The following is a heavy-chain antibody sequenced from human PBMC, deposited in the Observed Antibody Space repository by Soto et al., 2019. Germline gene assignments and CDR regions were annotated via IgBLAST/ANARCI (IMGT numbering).Heavy chain of an antibody. J-gene: IGHJ3*02. CDR3: ARGVYYYDSSGYYLDAFDI. CDR1: GGSISSGGYY. CDR2: IYYSGST. V-gene: IGHV4-31*03. D-gene: IGHD3-22*01. Sequence: PSETLSLTCTVSGGSISSGGYYWSWIRQHPGKGLEWIGYIYYSGSTYYNPSLKSRVTISVDTSKNQFSLKLSPVTAADTAVYYCARGVYYYDSSGYYLDAFDIWGQGTMVTVSS.